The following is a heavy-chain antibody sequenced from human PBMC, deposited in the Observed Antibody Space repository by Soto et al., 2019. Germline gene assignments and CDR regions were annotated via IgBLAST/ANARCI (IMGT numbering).Heavy chain of an antibody. D-gene: IGHD3-22*01. CDR3: ARARYYDSSGYYGLYYFDY. CDR2: INAGNGNT. J-gene: IGHJ4*02. V-gene: IGHV1-3*01. Sequence: ASVKVSCKASGCTFTSYAMHWVRQAPGQRLEWMGWINAGNGNTKYSQKFQGRVTITRDTSASTAYMELSSLRSEDTAVYYCARARYYDSSGYYGLYYFDYWGQGTLVTVSS. CDR1: GCTFTSYA.